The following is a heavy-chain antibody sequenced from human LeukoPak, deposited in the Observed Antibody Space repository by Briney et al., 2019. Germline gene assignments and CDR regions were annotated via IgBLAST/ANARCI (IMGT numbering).Heavy chain of an antibody. V-gene: IGHV1-2*02. Sequence: GASVKVSCKASGYTFTGYYMHWVRQAPGQGLEWMGWINPNSGGTNYAQKFQGRVTMTRDTSISTAYMELSRLRSDDTAVYYCATSRTTDYYYGMDVWGQGTTVTVSS. CDR3: ATSRTTDYYYGMDV. D-gene: IGHD2/OR15-2a*01. CDR2: INPNSGGT. CDR1: GYTFTGYY. J-gene: IGHJ6*02.